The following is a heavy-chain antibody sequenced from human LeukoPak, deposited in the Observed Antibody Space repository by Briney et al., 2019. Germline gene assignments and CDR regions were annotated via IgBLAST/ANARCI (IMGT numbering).Heavy chain of an antibody. CDR2: INPNSGGT. CDR1: GYTFTSYG. J-gene: IGHJ4*02. Sequence: ASVKVSCKASGYTFTSYGISWVRQAPGQGLEWMGWINPNSGGTNYAQKFQGRVTMTRDTSISTAYMELSRLRSDDTAVYYCARDITMIVVVSDYWGQGTLVTVSS. D-gene: IGHD3-22*01. CDR3: ARDITMIVVVSDY. V-gene: IGHV1-2*02.